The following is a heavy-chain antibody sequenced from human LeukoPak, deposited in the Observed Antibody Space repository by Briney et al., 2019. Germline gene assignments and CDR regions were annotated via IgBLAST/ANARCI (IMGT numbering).Heavy chain of an antibody. Sequence: GGSLRLSCAASGFTFSNFGRSWVRQAPGRGLEWVSGISGGGDTTYYAESVKGRFTISRDNSKNTLFLQMNSLSAEDTAVYYCAKTNGYYDYWGQGTLVAVSS. CDR2: ISGGGDTT. D-gene: IGHD3-22*01. CDR1: GFTFSNFG. V-gene: IGHV3-23*01. J-gene: IGHJ4*02. CDR3: AKTNGYYDY.